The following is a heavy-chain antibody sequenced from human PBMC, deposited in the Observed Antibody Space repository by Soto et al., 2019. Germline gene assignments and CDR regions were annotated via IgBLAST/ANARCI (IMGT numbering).Heavy chain of an antibody. CDR2: IYTSAST. J-gene: IGHJ6*02. V-gene: IGHV4-4*07. D-gene: IGHD2-15*01. CDR3: ARGGGFSPYYYNLDV. Sequence: LSVTCTVSGASVNTYSWSWIRQPAWRGLEWIGRIYTSASTNYSPSLKGRVTLSVDTSKNQASLELSSLRSEDTAVYYCARGGGFSPYYYNLDVWGQGTTVTVSS. CDR1: GASVNTYS.